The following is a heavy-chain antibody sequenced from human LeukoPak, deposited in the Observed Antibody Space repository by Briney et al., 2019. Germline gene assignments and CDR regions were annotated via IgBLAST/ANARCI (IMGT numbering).Heavy chain of an antibody. D-gene: IGHD3-22*01. CDR1: GFTVSSNY. J-gene: IGHJ4*02. CDR2: INHSGST. V-gene: IGHV4-34*01. CDR3: ARAQYYYDREIDY. Sequence: GSLRLSCAASGFTVSSNYMSWVRQAPGKGLEWIGEINHSGSTNQNPSLKSRVTLSVDTSKNQFSLKLSSVTAADTAVYYCARAQYYYDREIDYWGQGTLVTVSS.